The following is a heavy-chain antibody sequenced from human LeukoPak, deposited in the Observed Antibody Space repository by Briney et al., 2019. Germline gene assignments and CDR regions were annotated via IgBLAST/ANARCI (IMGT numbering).Heavy chain of an antibody. CDR2: IRSKTYGGTT. V-gene: IGHV3-49*04. J-gene: IGHJ4*02. CDR1: GFTFGDYA. D-gene: IGHD2-2*01. CDR3: TRVGYCSTTSCYWFGY. Sequence: GGSLRLSCTASGFTFGDYAMSWVRQAPGKGLECVGFIRSKTYGGTTGYAASVKGRFTISRDDSKSIAYLQMNSLKAEDTAVYYCTRVGYCSTTSCYWFGYWGQGTLVTVSS.